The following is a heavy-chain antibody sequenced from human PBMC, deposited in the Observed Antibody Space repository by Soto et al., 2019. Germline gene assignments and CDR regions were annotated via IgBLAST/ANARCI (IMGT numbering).Heavy chain of an antibody. CDR3: AKDRKNCSSTSCYAYYYYYYYMDV. CDR1: GFTFSSYG. CDR2: ISYDGSNK. V-gene: IGHV3-30*18. Sequence: GGSLRLSCAASGFTFSSYGMHWVRQAPGKGLEWVAVISYDGSNKYYADSVKGRFTISRDNSKNTLYLQMNSLRAEDTAVYYCAKDRKNCSSTSCYAYYYYYYYMDVWGKGTTVTVSS. J-gene: IGHJ6*03. D-gene: IGHD2-2*01.